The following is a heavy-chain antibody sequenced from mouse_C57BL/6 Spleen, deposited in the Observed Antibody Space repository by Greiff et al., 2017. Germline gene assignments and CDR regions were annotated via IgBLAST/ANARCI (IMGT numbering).Heavy chain of an antibody. CDR1: GYTFTGYW. CDR3: ARSLYYGSSYGAMDV. CDR2: ILPGSGST. J-gene: IGHJ4*01. D-gene: IGHD1-1*01. V-gene: IGHV1-9*01. Sequence: QVQLKESGAELMKPGASVKLSCKATGYTFTGYWIEWVKQRPGHGLEWIGEILPGSGSTTYNEKLKGKVTFPADTSSNTAYMQLSSLTTEDSAIYYWARSLYYGSSYGAMDVWVQGTSVTVAS.